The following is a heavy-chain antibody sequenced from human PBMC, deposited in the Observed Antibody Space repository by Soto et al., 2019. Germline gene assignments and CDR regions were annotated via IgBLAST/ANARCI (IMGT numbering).Heavy chain of an antibody. CDR1: GGSISNYY. CDR2: IHYSGST. J-gene: IGHJ4*02. V-gene: IGHV4-59*08. Sequence: SETLSLPCTVSGGSISNYYCSWIRQPPGKGLEWIGYIHYSGSTKYNPSLKSRVTISADTSKNQFSLKLSSVTAADTAVYYCARGHYDFWSGYFATIDYWGQGTLVTVSS. CDR3: ARGHYDFWSGYFATIDY. D-gene: IGHD3-3*01.